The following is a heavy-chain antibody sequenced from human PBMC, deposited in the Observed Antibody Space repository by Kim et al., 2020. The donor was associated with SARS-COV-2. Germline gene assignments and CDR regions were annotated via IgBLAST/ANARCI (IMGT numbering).Heavy chain of an antibody. CDR3: ARQYSSGWYLGSAYFDY. CDR2: IIPIFGTA. Sequence: SVKVSCKASGGTFSSYAISWVRQAPGQGLEWMGGIIPIFGTANYAQKFQGRVTITADESTSTAYMELSSLRSEDTAVYYCARQYSSGWYLGSAYFDYWGQGTLVTVSS. D-gene: IGHD6-19*01. CDR1: GGTFSSYA. J-gene: IGHJ4*02. V-gene: IGHV1-69*13.